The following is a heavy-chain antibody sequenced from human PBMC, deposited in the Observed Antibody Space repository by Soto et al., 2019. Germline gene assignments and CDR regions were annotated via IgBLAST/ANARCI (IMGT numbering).Heavy chain of an antibody. CDR2: IIPVFRTS. CDR3: AKDGSWDGGGGES. CDR1: GVTFSSYA. V-gene: IGHV1-69*18. J-gene: IGHJ4*02. D-gene: IGHD3-16*01. Sequence: QVQLVQSGAELKKPGSSVKVSCSASGVTFSSYAFTWVRQAPGQGLEWMGNIIPVFRTSNYAQGFQGRLTISADESTNPFFMDLSSLRSEDRAVYFGAKDGSWDGGGGESWGQGTLVIVSS.